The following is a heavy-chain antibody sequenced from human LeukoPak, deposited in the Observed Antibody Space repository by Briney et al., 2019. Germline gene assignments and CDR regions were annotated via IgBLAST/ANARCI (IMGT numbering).Heavy chain of an antibody. CDR1: GYTFTSYG. Sequence: SVKVSCKASGYTFTSYGISWVRQAPGQGLEWMGGIIPIFGTANYAQKFQGRVTITADESTSTAYMELSSLRSEDTAVYYCAPIAAAGTGYWGQGTLVTVSS. J-gene: IGHJ4*02. V-gene: IGHV1-69*13. CDR2: IIPIFGTA. CDR3: APIAAAGTGY. D-gene: IGHD6-13*01.